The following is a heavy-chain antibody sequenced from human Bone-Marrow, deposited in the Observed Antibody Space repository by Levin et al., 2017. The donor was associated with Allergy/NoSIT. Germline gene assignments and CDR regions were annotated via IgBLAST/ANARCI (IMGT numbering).Heavy chain of an antibody. CDR1: GDSMSGYH. CDR2: IYYSGST. Sequence: GSLRLSCTVSGDSMSGYHWSWIRQPPGKGLEWIGYIYYSGSTSYNPSLKSRVTISVDTSKNQFSLKLSSVTAADTAVYYCARDATGFGLWGQGTLVTVSS. D-gene: IGHD3-10*01. J-gene: IGHJ4*02. V-gene: IGHV4-59*01. CDR3: ARDATGFGL.